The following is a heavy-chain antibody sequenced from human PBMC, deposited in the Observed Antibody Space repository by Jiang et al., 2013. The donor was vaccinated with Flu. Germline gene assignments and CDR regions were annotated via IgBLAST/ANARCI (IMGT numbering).Heavy chain of an antibody. Sequence: SSSSSYIYYADSVKGRFTISRDNAKNSLYLQMNSLRAEDTAVYYCARAGRPPIERGMDVWGKGTTVTVSS. CDR3: ARAGRPPIERGMDV. V-gene: IGHV3-21*01. J-gene: IGHJ6*04. D-gene: IGHD1-26*01. CDR2: SSSSSYI.